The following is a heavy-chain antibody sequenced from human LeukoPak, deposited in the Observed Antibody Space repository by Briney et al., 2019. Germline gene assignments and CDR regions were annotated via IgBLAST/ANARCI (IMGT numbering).Heavy chain of an antibody. CDR2: IYYSGST. J-gene: IGHJ5*02. CDR1: GGSISSYY. Sequence: SETLSLTCTVSGGSISSYYWSWIRQPPGKGLEWIGYIYYSGSTNYNPSLKSRVTISVDTSRNQFSLKLTSVTAADTAVYYCARGIIVGATWGENDNWFDPWGQGTLVTVSS. V-gene: IGHV4-59*01. CDR3: ARGIIVGATWGENDNWFDP. D-gene: IGHD1-26*01.